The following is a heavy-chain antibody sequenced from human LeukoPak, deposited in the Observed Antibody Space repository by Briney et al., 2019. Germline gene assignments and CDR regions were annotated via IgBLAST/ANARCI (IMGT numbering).Heavy chain of an antibody. V-gene: IGHV4-61*01. CDR1: GDSIIGGSYY. CDR2: IYYSGST. Sequence: SETLSLTCSVSGDSIIGGSYYWSWIRQPPGKGLEWIGYIYYSGSTNYNPSLKSRVTISVDTSKNQFSLKLSSVTAADTAVYYCASVTGYSSSWYGYWGQGTLVTVSS. D-gene: IGHD6-13*01. J-gene: IGHJ4*02. CDR3: ASVTGYSSSWYGY.